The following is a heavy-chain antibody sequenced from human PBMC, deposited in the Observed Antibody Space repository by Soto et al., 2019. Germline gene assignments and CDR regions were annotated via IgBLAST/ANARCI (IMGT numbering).Heavy chain of an antibody. V-gene: IGHV3-11*01. D-gene: IGHD2-15*01. Sequence: SLRLSCAASGFTFSDYNMSWIRQAPGKGLEWVSYISSSGSTIYYADSVKGRFTISRDNAKNSLYLQMNSLRAEDTAVYYCAREGSAATLSRAFDIWGQGTMVTVSS. J-gene: IGHJ3*02. CDR3: AREGSAATLSRAFDI. CDR1: GFTFSDYN. CDR2: ISSSGSTI.